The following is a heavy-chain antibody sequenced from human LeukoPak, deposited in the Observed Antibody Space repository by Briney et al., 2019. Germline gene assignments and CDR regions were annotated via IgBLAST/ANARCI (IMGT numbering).Heavy chain of an antibody. D-gene: IGHD3-16*01. V-gene: IGHV3-7*03. CDR3: ARRGGDMPARGFMDV. CDR1: GFTFSSYW. CDR2: IKQDGSEK. Sequence: GGSLRLSCAASGFTFSSYWMSWVRQAPGKGLEWVANIKQDGSEKYYVDSVKGRFTISRDNAKNSLYLQMNSLRAEDTAVYYCARRGGDMPARGFMDVWGKGTTVTVSS. J-gene: IGHJ6*03.